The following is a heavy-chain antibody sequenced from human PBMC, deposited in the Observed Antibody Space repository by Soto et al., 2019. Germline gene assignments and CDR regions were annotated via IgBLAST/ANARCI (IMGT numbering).Heavy chain of an antibody. V-gene: IGHV4-34*01. Sequence: PSETLSLTCAVYGGSFSGYYWSWIRQPPGKGLEWIGEINHSGSTNYNPSLKSRVTISVDTSKNQFSLKLSSVTAADTAVYYCARPTTHNWNYPARSKNWFDPWGQGTLVTVSS. D-gene: IGHD1-7*01. J-gene: IGHJ5*02. CDR1: GGSFSGYY. CDR2: INHSGST. CDR3: ARPTTHNWNYPARSKNWFDP.